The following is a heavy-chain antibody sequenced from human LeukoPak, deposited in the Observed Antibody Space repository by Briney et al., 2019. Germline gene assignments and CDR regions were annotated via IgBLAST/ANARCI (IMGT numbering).Heavy chain of an antibody. CDR2: INHSGST. D-gene: IGHD3-3*01. J-gene: IGHJ4*02. CDR3: ASGRPTYYDFWSGYYLDYYFDY. V-gene: IGHV4-34*01. Sequence: SETLSLTCAVYGGSFSGYYWSWIRQPPGKGLEWIGEINHSGSTNYNPPLKSRVTISVDTSKNQFSLKLSSVTAADTAVYYCASGRPTYYDFWSGYYLDYYFDYWGQGTLVTVSS. CDR1: GGSFSGYY.